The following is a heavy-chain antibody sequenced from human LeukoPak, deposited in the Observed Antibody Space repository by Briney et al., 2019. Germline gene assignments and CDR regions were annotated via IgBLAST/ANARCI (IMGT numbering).Heavy chain of an antibody. D-gene: IGHD3-10*01. CDR3: AKSPMGKYYGGGTHRGGGVFDI. CDR1: GYSFTSYW. V-gene: IGHV5-10-1*01. J-gene: IGHJ3*02. Sequence: GESLKISCKGSGYSFTSYWISWVRQMPGKGLEWMGRIDPSDSYTNYSPSFQGHVTISADKSISTAYLQWSSLKASDTAMYYWAKSPMGKYYGGGTHRGGGVFDIGAKGKMAPV. CDR2: IDPSDSYT.